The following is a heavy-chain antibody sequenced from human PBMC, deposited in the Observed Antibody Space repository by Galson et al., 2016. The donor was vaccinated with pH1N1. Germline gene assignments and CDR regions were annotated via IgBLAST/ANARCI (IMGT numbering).Heavy chain of an antibody. V-gene: IGHV1-69*10. D-gene: IGHD6-19*01. CDR3: ARSLGCGWHWGAFDL. J-gene: IGHJ3*01. CDR1: GGTFSSNA. CDR2: IISILGTP. Sequence: SVKVSCKASGGTFSSNAISWVRQGPGQGLEWVGGIISILGTPDFAQKFQGRVTTSADRSTGTFYMELSSLRSEDAAVYFCARSLGCGWHWGAFDLWGQGTMVTVSS.